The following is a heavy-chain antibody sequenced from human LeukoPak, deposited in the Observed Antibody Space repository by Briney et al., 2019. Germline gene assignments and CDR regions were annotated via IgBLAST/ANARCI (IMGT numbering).Heavy chain of an antibody. J-gene: IGHJ4*02. CDR3: ARTTAVAGALDY. Sequence: LWASVKVSCKASGGTFSSYAISWVRQAPGQGLEWMGGIIPIFGTANYAQKFQGRVTITADESTSTAYMELSSLRSEDTAVYYCARTTAVAGALDYWGQGTLVTVSS. CDR1: GGTFSSYA. CDR2: IIPIFGTA. V-gene: IGHV1-69*13. D-gene: IGHD6-19*01.